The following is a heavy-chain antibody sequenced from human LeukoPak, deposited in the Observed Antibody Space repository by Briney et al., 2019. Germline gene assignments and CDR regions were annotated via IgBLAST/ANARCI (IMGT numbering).Heavy chain of an antibody. CDR3: ARAGRWLQLGYFDY. J-gene: IGHJ4*02. CDR1: GDSLSSFY. CDR2: IYYSGST. V-gene: IGHV4-59*01. D-gene: IGHD5-24*01. Sequence: SETLSLTCTVSGDSLSSFYWNWIRQSPGKGLEWVGYIYYSGSTNYNTSLTSRVTISVETSKNQFSLKLSSVTAADTAVYYCARAGRWLQLGYFDYWGQGTLVTVSS.